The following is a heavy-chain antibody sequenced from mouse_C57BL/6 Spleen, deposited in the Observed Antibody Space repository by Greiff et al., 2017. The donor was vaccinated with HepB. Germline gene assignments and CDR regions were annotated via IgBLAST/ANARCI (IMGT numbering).Heavy chain of an antibody. V-gene: IGHV5-17*01. Sequence: EVKLVESGGGLVKPGGSLKLSCAASGFTFSDYGMHWVRQAPEKGLEWVAYISSGSSTIYYADTVKGRFTISRDNAKNTLFLRMTSLRSEDTAMYYCARLDGYYVYYAMDYWGQGTSVTVSS. CDR1: GFTFSDYG. CDR3: ARLDGYYVYYAMDY. D-gene: IGHD2-3*01. CDR2: ISSGSSTI. J-gene: IGHJ4*01.